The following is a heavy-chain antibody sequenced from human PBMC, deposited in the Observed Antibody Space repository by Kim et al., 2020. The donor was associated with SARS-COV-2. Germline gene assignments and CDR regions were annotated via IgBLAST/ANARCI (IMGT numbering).Heavy chain of an antibody. J-gene: IGHJ5*02. V-gene: IGHV3-30*18. CDR3: AQWAGYSGSSGYYYGLYWSAP. CDR1: GFTFSSYG. Sequence: GGSLRLSCAASGFTFSSYGMHWVRQAPGKGLDRVAVISYDGRNKYYAYSVTGRFTISRDNSKNTLSLQINSLRAVDTTVYYCAQWAGYSGSSGYYYGLYWSAPWGQGTLVTVS. CDR2: ISYDGRNK. D-gene: IGHD3-22*01.